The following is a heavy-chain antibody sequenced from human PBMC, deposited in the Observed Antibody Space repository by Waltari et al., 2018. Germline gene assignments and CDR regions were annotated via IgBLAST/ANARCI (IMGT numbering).Heavy chain of an antibody. D-gene: IGHD6-13*01. CDR3: ARDSPIAAAGSDAFDI. J-gene: IGHJ3*02. CDR1: GGTFSSYA. V-gene: IGHV1-69*13. Sequence: QVQLVQSGAEVKKPGSSVKVSCKAAGGTFSSYAISWVRQAPGQGLEWMGGIIPIFGTANYAQKFQGRVTITADESTTTAYMELSSLRSEDTAVYYCARDSPIAAAGSDAFDIWGQGTMVTVSS. CDR2: IIPIFGTA.